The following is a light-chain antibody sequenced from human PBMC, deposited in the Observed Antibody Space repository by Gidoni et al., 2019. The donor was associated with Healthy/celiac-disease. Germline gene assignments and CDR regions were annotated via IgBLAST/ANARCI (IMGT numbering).Light chain of an antibody. J-gene: IGKJ1*01. CDR2: GTS. Sequence: EIVMTQSPATLSVSPGERATLSCRASQSVSRYLAWYQQRPGQAPRLIIYGTSTRATGISVWFSGSWSGKYFTLTISRLQYEDFAVYYCQQYNNSRTFGQGTKVEIK. V-gene: IGKV3-15*01. CDR3: QQYNNSRT. CDR1: QSVSRY.